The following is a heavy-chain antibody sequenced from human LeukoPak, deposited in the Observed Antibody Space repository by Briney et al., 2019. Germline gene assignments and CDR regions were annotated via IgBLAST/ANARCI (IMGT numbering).Heavy chain of an antibody. J-gene: IGHJ4*02. Sequence: SQSMSPTCTVSGGSISSGDYYWSWILQPPGKGLEGFWLIYYSGSTYYNPSLKSRVTISVYTSKNQFSLKLSSVTAADTAVYCCARDVWSGYYTYVDYWGQGTLVSVSS. V-gene: IGHV4-30-4*01. D-gene: IGHD3-3*01. CDR2: IYYSGST. CDR1: GGSISSGDYY. CDR3: ARDVWSGYYTYVDY.